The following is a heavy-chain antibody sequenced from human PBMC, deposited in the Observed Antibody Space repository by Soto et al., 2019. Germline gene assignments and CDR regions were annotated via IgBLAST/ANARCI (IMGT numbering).Heavy chain of an antibody. D-gene: IGHD5-12*01. V-gene: IGHV3-74*01. CDR2: IKSDGIST. CDR3: ARDKDGYNF. J-gene: IGHJ3*01. Sequence: EVQLVESGGNLVQPGGSLRLSCAASGFTFSNYFMHWVRQVPGKGLVWVSRIKSDGISTSYADSVKGRFTISRDNSKNTLYLQMNSLRFDDTAVYYCARDKDGYNFWGQGTMVTVSS. CDR1: GFTFSNYF.